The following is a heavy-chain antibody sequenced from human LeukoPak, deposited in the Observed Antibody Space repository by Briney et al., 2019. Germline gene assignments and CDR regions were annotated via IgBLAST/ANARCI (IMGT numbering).Heavy chain of an antibody. CDR2: INNEGTTI. V-gene: IGHV3-74*01. J-gene: IGHJ1*01. D-gene: IGHD3-10*01. CDR3: ARVSGLGMNEYYQH. CDR1: GLTFSNSW. Sequence: GGSLRLSCEASGLTFSNSWMHWVRQAPGKGLVWVSRINNEGTTISYADSVKGRFTISRDNDKNTLYLQMNSLRAEDTAVYYCARVSGLGMNEYYQHWGQGTLVTVAS.